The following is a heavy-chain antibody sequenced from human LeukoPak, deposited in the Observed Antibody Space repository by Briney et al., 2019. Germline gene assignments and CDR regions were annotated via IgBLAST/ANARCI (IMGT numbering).Heavy chain of an antibody. J-gene: IGHJ3*02. CDR1: GGSLSSSSYY. CDR3: ARDLSAADTMIVVGNDAFDI. V-gene: IGHV4-39*07. Sequence: SETLSLTCTVSGGSLSSSSYYWGWIRQPPGKGLEWIGNIYYSGSTYYNPSLKSRVTISVDMSKNQFSLKLSSVTAADTAVYYCARDLSAADTMIVVGNDAFDIWGQGTMVTVSS. CDR2: IYYSGST. D-gene: IGHD3-22*01.